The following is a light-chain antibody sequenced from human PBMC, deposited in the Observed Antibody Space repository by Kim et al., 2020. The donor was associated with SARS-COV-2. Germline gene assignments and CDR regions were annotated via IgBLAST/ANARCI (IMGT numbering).Light chain of an antibody. CDR1: ETISGW. CDR3: QQYKSYPIT. CDR2: KAS. Sequence: DIQMTQFPSTLSASVGDRVTITCRASETISGWLAWYQQKPGNAPKVLIFKASSLEGGVPARFSGSGSGTEFTLTISSLQPEDSATYYCQQYKSYPITFGQGTRLEIK. J-gene: IGKJ5*01. V-gene: IGKV1-5*03.